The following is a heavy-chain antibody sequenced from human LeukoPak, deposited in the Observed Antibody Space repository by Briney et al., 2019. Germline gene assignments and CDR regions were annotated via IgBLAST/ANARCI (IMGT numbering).Heavy chain of an antibody. CDR2: IYPNGGTT. CDR3: AKDQRPDTGYDIDS. V-gene: IGHV3-23*01. Sequence: PGGPLRLSCAASGFTFSTYSMSWVRQAPRKGLEWVSVIYPNGGTTYYADSVKGRFTISRDNSKNTLYLQMYSLRAEDTAVYYCAKDQRPDTGYDIDSWGQGTLVTVSS. J-gene: IGHJ4*02. D-gene: IGHD5-12*01. CDR1: GFTFSTYS.